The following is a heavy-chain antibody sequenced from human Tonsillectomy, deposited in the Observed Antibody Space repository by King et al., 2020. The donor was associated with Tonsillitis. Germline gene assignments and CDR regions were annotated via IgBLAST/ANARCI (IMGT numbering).Heavy chain of an antibody. D-gene: IGHD2-2*01. CDR3: ARHGSVVPAARGMDV. Sequence: QESGPQLVKPSETLSLTCSVSGGSISSASYYWGWIRQPPGKGLECIGSVYYSGTTYYNPSLKSRVTMSVDTFKNQFSLKLISVTAADTAVYYCARHGSVVPAARGMDVWGQGTTVTVSS. V-gene: IGHV4-39*01. CDR1: GGSISSASYY. CDR2: VYYSGTT. J-gene: IGHJ6*02.